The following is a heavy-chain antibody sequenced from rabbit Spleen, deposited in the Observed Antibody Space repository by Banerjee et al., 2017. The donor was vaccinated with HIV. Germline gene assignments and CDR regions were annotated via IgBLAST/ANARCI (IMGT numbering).Heavy chain of an antibody. CDR2: IDTNDGDT. V-gene: IGHV1S45*01. D-gene: IGHD1-1*01. CDR1: GFSFSDIYY. Sequence: QEQLVESGGGLVQPEESLTLACTASGFSFSDIYYMCWVRQAPGKGLEWIACIDTNDGDTDYANWPKGRFTISKTSSTTVTLQMTSLTAADTATYFCARNYVNAFDPWGPGTLVTVS. CDR3: ARNYVNAFDP. J-gene: IGHJ2*01.